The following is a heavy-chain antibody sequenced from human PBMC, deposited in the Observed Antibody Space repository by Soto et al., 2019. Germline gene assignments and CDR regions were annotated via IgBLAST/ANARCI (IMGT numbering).Heavy chain of an antibody. D-gene: IGHD2-2*01. V-gene: IGHV4-38-2*01. J-gene: IGHJ6*02. Sequence: LSLTLAVSGYSISSGYYSGWIRHPPGTGLEWIGRMYHSGSTYYNPSLKSRVTISVDTSKNQFSLKLSSVTAADTAVYYCARAVPAAVSLYGMDVWGQGTTVTVSS. CDR1: GYSISSGYY. CDR3: ARAVPAAVSLYGMDV. CDR2: MYHSGST.